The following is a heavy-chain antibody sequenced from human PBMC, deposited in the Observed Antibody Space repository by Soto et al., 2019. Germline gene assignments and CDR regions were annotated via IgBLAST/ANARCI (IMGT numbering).Heavy chain of an antibody. V-gene: IGHV4-61*01. J-gene: IGHJ4*02. CDR1: VVSVINGIYY. CDR3: ERYCNKYECCNLYYFDY. CDR2: VYFTGTT. D-gene: IGHD2-8*01. Sequence: PSETXSLTCTVSVVSVINGIYYWSWIRQPPGKGLEWIGNVYFTGTTIYNPSLKSRVTMSVDTYKDQFFLKLTSVTAADTAVYYCERYCNKYECCNLYYFDYWGLGTLVTV.